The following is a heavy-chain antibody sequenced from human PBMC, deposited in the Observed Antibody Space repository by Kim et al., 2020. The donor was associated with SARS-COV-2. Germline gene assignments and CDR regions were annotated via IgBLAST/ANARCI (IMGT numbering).Heavy chain of an antibody. CDR1: GGSISSYY. CDR2: IYYSGST. Sequence: SETLSLTCTVSGGSISSYYWSWIRQPPGKGLEWIGYIYYSGSTNYNPSLKSRVTISVDTSKNQFSLKLSSVTAADTAVYYCARSARLVGYFDYWGQGTLVTVSS. D-gene: IGHD2-15*01. CDR3: ARSARLVGYFDY. V-gene: IGHV4-59*13. J-gene: IGHJ4*02.